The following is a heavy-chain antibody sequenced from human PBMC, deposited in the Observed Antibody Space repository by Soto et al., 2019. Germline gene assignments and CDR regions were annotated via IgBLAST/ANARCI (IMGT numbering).Heavy chain of an antibody. CDR3: TTDHTLSRSPKQDYYGMDV. Sequence: EVQLVESGGGLVKPGGSLRLSCAASGFTFSNAWMSWVRQAPGKGLEWVGRIKSKTDGGTTDYAAPVKGRFTISRDDSKTTLYLQMNSLKSEDTAVYYCTTDHTLSRSPKQDYYGMDVWGQGTTVTVSS. CDR2: IKSKTDGGTT. D-gene: IGHD6-13*01. V-gene: IGHV3-15*01. J-gene: IGHJ6*02. CDR1: GFTFSNAW.